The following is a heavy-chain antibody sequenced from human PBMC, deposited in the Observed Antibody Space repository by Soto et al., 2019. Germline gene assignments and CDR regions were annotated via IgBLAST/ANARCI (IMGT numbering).Heavy chain of an antibody. CDR3: ATGYCRSDNCHFTH. D-gene: IGHD2-2*03. J-gene: IGHJ4*02. CDR1: GFNFHTYT. Sequence: DVQLVESGGGLVKPGASLRLSCAASGFNFHTYTMTWVRQAPGKGLEWVSYISGTSETIFYADSVKGRFTISRDNAKNSLYLQLNSLRDEETAVYYCATGYCRSDNCHFTHWGQGTLVTVSS. V-gene: IGHV3-48*02. CDR2: ISGTSETI.